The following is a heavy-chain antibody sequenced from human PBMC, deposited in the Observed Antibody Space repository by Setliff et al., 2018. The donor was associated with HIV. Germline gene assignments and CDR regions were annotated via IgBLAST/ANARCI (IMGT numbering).Heavy chain of an antibody. V-gene: IGHV3-30*02. CDR2: IRYDGSQK. CDR1: VFTFNNYG. CDR3: AKDVCSGAYCYAYYYYGMDV. D-gene: IGHD2-15*01. J-gene: IGHJ6*02. Sequence: QPGGSLSLSCAASVFTFNNYGMNWVRQAPGKGLEWVAFIRYDGSQKYYVDSVKGRFTISRDNSKNTLYLQMNSLRVEDTAVYYCAKDVCSGAYCYAYYYYGMDVWGQGTMVTVSS.